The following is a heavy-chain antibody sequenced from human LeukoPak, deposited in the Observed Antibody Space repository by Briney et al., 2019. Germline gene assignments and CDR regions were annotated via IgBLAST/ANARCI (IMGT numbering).Heavy chain of an antibody. CDR3: ARGDYYDGGGRNWFDP. Sequence: TSETLSLTCTVSGDSMSSYYWNFIRQPAGKGLEWVGRIPTSWTTYYNPSLMSRITMSEDTSRNQFSMRLPCVTAADTAVYYCARGDYYDGGGRNWFDPWGQGTLVTVSS. D-gene: IGHD3-16*01. V-gene: IGHV4-4*07. CDR2: IPTSWTT. J-gene: IGHJ5*02. CDR1: GDSMSSYY.